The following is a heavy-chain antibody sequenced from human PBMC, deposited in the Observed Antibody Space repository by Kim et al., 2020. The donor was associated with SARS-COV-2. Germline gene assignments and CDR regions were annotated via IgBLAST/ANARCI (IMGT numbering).Heavy chain of an antibody. CDR3: AKGYHLESGLIRWSNA. V-gene: IGHV3-30*18. CDR2: ISYDGTIK. CDR1: GFTFSSYG. D-gene: IGHD3-3*01. Sequence: GGSLRLSCAASGFTFSSYGMHWVRQAPGKGLEWVAVISYDGTIKYYADSVKGRLTVSRDNSKNTLHLQWTGLRTEDTAVDYCAKGYHLESGLIRWSNA. J-gene: IGHJ3*01.